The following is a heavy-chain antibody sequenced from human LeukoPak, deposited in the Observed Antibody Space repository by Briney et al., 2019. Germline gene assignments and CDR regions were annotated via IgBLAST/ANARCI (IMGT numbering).Heavy chain of an antibody. CDR1: GFTFDDYG. V-gene: IGHV3-20*01. CDR3: ARGNGDDDDGRKDYFDY. CDR2: INWNGGST. Sequence: GGSLRLSCAASGFTFDDYGMSWVRQAPGKGLEWVSGINWNGGSTGYADSVKGRFTISRDNAKNSLYLQMNSLRAEDTALYHCARGNGDDDDGRKDYFDYWGQGTLVTVSS. D-gene: IGHD2-8*01. J-gene: IGHJ4*02.